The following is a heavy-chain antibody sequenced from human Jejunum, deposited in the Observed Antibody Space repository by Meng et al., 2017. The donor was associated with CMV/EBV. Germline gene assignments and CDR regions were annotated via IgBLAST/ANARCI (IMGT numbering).Heavy chain of an antibody. CDR2: VNHVGRN. CDR1: DYPISSNYC. J-gene: IGHJ4*01. Sequence: DYPISSNYCWAWVRQPPGKGMGWIGSVNHVGRNYDNTSLKSRVTMSVNTSKNQFSRRLTSVAAADTAVYYCARAAAVAGWGYFDYWGQGSLVTVSS. V-gene: IGHV4-38-2*02. CDR3: ARAAAVAGWGYFDY. D-gene: IGHD6-19*01.